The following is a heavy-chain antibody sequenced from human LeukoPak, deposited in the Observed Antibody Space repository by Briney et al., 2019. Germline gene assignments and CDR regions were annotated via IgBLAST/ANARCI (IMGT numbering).Heavy chain of an antibody. Sequence: ASLKVSCKASGYTFTSYDINWVRQAPGQGLEWMGWMNPNSGNTGYAQEFQGRVTMTRNTSISTAYMELSSLRSEDTAVYYCARGLVRDFPDYWGQGTLVTVSS. V-gene: IGHV1-8*01. D-gene: IGHD6-6*01. CDR1: GYTFTSYD. CDR3: ARGLVRDFPDY. CDR2: MNPNSGNT. J-gene: IGHJ4*02.